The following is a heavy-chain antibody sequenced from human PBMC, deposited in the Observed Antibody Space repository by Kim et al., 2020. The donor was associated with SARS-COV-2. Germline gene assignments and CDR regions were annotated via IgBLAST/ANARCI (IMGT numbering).Heavy chain of an antibody. V-gene: IGHV3-7*03. J-gene: IGHJ2*01. CDR1: GFTFSDYW. CDR3: GRDARRDRYFDL. CDR2: IKQDEREK. Sequence: GGSLRLSCAASGFTFSDYWVSWVRQAPGKGLEWVANIKQDEREKYCVDSVRGRFTISRDNANKSVYLQMNSLRAEDTAVYYCGRDARRDRYFDLWGRGTL.